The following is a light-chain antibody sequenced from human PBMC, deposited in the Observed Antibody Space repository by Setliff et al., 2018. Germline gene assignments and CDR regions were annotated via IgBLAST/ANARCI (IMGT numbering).Light chain of an antibody. Sequence: PGQKVTISCSGSSSNIGNNYVSWYQQLPGTAPKLLIYDNNKRPSGIPDRFSGSKSGTSATLGITGLQTGDEADYYCGTWDSSLSAGVFGGGTKGTV. J-gene: IGLJ3*02. CDR2: DNN. CDR3: GTWDSSLSAGV. CDR1: SSNIGNNY. V-gene: IGLV1-51*01.